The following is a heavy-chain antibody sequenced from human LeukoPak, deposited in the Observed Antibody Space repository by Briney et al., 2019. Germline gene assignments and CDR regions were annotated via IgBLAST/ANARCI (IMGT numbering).Heavy chain of an antibody. Sequence: PGGSLRLSCAASGFTVSSNYMSWVRQTPGKGLEWVSVIYSGGSTYYADSVKGRFTISRDNSKNTLYLQMNSLRAEDTAVYYCARDSVYSYGEYYRGQGTLVTVSS. J-gene: IGHJ4*02. D-gene: IGHD5-18*01. CDR2: IYSGGST. CDR1: GFTVSSNY. CDR3: ARDSVYSYGEYY. V-gene: IGHV3-66*01.